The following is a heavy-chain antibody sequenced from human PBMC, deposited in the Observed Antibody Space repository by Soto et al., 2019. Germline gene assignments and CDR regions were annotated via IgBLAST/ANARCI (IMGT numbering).Heavy chain of an antibody. D-gene: IGHD3-22*01. CDR1: GSTFSTHY. CDR2: INPNGDST. V-gene: IGHV1-46*01. Sequence: GASVKVSCKASGSTFSTHYVHWVRQAPGQGLEWMGIINPNGDSTSYAQRFQGRVTVTRDTSTSTVSMELSSLGSEDTAVYYCAAYFFDSNGYSRATYWGQGTLVTVSS. CDR3: AAYFFDSNGYSRATY. J-gene: IGHJ4*02.